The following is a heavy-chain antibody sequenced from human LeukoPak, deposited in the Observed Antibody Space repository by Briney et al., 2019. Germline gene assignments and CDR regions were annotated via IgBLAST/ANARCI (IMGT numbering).Heavy chain of an antibody. D-gene: IGHD3-16*01. CDR1: GFTFSSYA. J-gene: IGHJ4*02. Sequence: GGSLRLPCAASGFTFSSYAMSWVRQAPGKGLEWVSAISGSDGSTYYADSVKGRFTISRDNSKNTLYLQMNSLRAEDTAVYYCAKVYYDYVWGSSPFDYWGQGTLVTVSS. CDR2: ISGSDGST. V-gene: IGHV3-23*01. CDR3: AKVYYDYVWGSSPFDY.